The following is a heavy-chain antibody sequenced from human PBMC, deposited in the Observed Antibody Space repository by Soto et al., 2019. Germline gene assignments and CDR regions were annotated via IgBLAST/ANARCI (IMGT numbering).Heavy chain of an antibody. V-gene: IGHV1-69*13. CDR3: ARTYYYDSSGPTGVYGMDV. D-gene: IGHD3-22*01. J-gene: IGHJ6*02. CDR1: VGTFGSYA. Sequence: GXSVKVSCKASVGTFGSYAISRVRQAPGQGLEWMGGIIPIFGTANYAQKFQGRVTITADESTSTAYMELSSLRSEDTAVYYCARTYYYDSSGPTGVYGMDVWGQGTTVTVSS. CDR2: IIPIFGTA.